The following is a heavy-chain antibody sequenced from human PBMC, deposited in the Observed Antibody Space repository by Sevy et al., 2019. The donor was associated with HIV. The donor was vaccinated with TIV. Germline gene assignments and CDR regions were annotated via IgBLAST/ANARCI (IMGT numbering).Heavy chain of an antibody. J-gene: IGHJ4*02. D-gene: IGHD4-17*01. CDR2: ISGSGNSK. Sequence: GGSLRLSCEASGFTFNSHAMTWVRQAPGKGLEWVSAISGSGNSKYYAGSVKGRVTISRYNSNNIMYLQMTSLGADDTAVYYCAKSSLPYGDYHFDFCGQGTVVTVSS. CDR3: AKSSLPYGDYHFDF. V-gene: IGHV3-23*01. CDR1: GFTFNSHA.